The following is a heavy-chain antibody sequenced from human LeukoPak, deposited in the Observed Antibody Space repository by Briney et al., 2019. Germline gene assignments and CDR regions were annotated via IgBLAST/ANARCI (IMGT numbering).Heavy chain of an antibody. J-gene: IGHJ4*02. CDR1: GGSISSSNYY. CDR3: VVSSSWYGGYYFDY. D-gene: IGHD6-13*01. V-gene: IGHV4-39*07. CDR2: IYTSGST. Sequence: PSETLSLTCTVSGGSISSSNYYWGWIRQPPGKGLEWIGRIYTSGSTNYNPSLKSRATMPVDTSKNQFSLKLSSVTAADTAVYYCVVSSSWYGGYYFDYWGQGTLVTVSS.